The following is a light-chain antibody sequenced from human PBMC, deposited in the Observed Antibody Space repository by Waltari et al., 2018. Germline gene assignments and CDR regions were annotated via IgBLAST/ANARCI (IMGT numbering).Light chain of an antibody. CDR1: QTISSY. J-gene: IGKJ1*01. CDR2: AAS. V-gene: IGKV1-39*01. Sequence: DIQMTQSPPSLPASVGDGVPITCRASQTISSYLNWYQEKRGKAPKLLISAASRLQSGVPSRFNASGFGTDFTLTISSLHPEDFAIYYCQQSYMTPRTFGRGTKVEV. CDR3: QQSYMTPRT.